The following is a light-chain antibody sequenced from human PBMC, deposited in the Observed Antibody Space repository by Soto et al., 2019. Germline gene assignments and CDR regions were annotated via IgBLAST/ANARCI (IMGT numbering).Light chain of an antibody. V-gene: IGKV1-39*01. CDR2: GTS. Sequence: DIQMTQSPSSLSASIGDRVTITCRASQTISNYLNWYQQKPGKAPNILIYGTSSLQSGVSSRFSGSGSGTDFTLTISSLEPEDYATYYCQQSHSFPFTFGPGTKVDVK. CDR3: QQSHSFPFT. J-gene: IGKJ3*01. CDR1: QTISNY.